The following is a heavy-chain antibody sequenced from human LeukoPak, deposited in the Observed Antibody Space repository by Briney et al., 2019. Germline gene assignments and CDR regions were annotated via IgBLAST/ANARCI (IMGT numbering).Heavy chain of an antibody. D-gene: IGHD3-9*01. CDR1: GFTFSTFS. CDR2: ISSSSGYI. CDR3: ARGVELTGYSDY. Sequence: GGSLRLSCAVSGFTFSTFSMNWVRQAPGKGLEWVSYISSSSGYIYYADSVKGRFTISRDNAKNSLYLQMNSSRAEDTAVYYCARGVELTGYSDYWGRGTLVTVSS. V-gene: IGHV3-21*01. J-gene: IGHJ4*02.